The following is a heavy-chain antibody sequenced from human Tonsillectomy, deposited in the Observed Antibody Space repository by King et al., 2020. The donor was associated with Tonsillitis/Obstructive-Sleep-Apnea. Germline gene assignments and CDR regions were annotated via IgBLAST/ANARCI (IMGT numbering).Heavy chain of an antibody. D-gene: IGHD2-15*01. Sequence: VQLVESGXGLVXPGXSXXLSCAASGFTFXSYXMSWXXQAPGKGLEWVSAISGSGGSTYYADSVKGRFTISRDNSKNTLYLQMNSLRAEDTAVYYCAKTYCSGGSCYSVGIYFDYWGQGTLVTVSS. CDR2: ISGSGGST. CDR1: GFTFXSYX. J-gene: IGHJ4*02. V-gene: IGHV3-23*04. CDR3: AKTYCSGGSCYSVGIYFDY.